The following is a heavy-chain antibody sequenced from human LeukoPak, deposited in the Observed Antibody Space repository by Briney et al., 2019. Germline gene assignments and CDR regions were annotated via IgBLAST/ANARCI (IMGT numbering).Heavy chain of an antibody. D-gene: IGHD3-22*01. V-gene: IGHV4-34*01. CDR2: INHRGNS. J-gene: IGHJ4*02. Sequence: SETLSLTCAVYGGSSSDYYWSWIRQPPGKGLEWIGEINHRGNSNYNPSLKSRVTISVDTSKNQFSLRLSSVTAADTAVYYCAGSSYIGLDFWGQGTLVTVSS. CDR3: AGSSYIGLDF. CDR1: GGSSSDYY.